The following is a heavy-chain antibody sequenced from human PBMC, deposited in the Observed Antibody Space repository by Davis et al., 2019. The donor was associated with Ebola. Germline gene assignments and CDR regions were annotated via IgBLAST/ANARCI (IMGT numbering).Heavy chain of an antibody. CDR2: IRSSSNYI. J-gene: IGHJ3*02. Sequence: GGSLRLSCAVSGFTFSTYSMNWVRQAPGKGLEWVSFIRSSSNYIYYADSVKGRFTVSRDNAKNSLYLQMNGLRVEDTAIYYCAKDTSNIWFDIWGQGTNVTVSS. D-gene: IGHD1-26*01. CDR3: AKDTSNIWFDI. V-gene: IGHV3-21*04. CDR1: GFTFSTYS.